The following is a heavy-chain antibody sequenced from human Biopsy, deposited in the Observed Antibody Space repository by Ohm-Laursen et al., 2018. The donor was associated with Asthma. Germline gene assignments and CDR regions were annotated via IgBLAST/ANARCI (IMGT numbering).Heavy chain of an antibody. V-gene: IGHV1-58*01. J-gene: IGHJ4*01. D-gene: IGHD2/OR15-2a*01. CDR3: AAGRTSLQGESLI. CDR1: GVALSGYT. Sequence: GSSVKVSCNASGVALSGYTFEWVRQARGLGLEWIAWIVFASGATNYAQNFQDRLTVTRDMSAGSASMELRGLSSTGTAVYYCAAGRTSLQGESLIWGQGTLVSVSS. CDR2: IVFASGAT.